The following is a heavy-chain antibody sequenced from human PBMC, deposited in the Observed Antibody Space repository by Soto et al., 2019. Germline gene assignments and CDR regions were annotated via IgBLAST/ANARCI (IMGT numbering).Heavy chain of an antibody. CDR1: GFTFSGYT. J-gene: IGHJ4*02. V-gene: IGHV3-21*01. CDR2: ITSGSSYI. CDR3: ARSSFDY. Sequence: KSXGSLILSCAASGFTFSGYTMNWVRQAPGKGLEWVSSITSGSSYIYYADSVKGRFTISRDNAKNSLYLQINSLRAEDTAVYYCARSSFDYWGQGTLVTVSS.